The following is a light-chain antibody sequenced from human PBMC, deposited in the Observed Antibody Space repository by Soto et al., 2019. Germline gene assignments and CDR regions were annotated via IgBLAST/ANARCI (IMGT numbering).Light chain of an antibody. CDR3: CSFAVGSTLV. CDR2: EGS. Sequence: QSALTQPASVSGSPGQSITISCTGTSSDVGTYNLVSWHQHHPGKAPKLIIYEGSKRPSGVSNRFSGSKSGNTASLTISGLQAEDEADYYCCSFAVGSTLVFGGGIKVTVL. CDR1: SSDVGTYNL. V-gene: IGLV2-23*01. J-gene: IGLJ2*01.